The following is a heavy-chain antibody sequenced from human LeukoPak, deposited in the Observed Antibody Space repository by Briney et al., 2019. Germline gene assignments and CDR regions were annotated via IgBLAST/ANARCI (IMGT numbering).Heavy chain of an antibody. V-gene: IGHV4-59*01. J-gene: IGHJ2*01. CDR3: ARRGEIYWYFDL. Sequence: SETLSLTCTVSGDSISSYYWSWIRQPPGKGLEWIGYIYYSGSTNYNPSLKSRVTISVDTSKNQFSLRLTSVTAADTAVYYCARRGEIYWYFDLWGRGTLVTVSS. D-gene: IGHD2-21*01. CDR1: GDSISSYY. CDR2: IYYSGST.